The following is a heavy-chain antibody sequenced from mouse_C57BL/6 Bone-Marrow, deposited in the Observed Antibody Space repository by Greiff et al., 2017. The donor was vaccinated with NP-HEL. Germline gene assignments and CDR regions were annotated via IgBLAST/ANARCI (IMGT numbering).Heavy chain of an antibody. D-gene: IGHD1-1*01. J-gene: IGHJ3*01. CDR1: GYTFTSYW. V-gene: IGHV1-64*01. CDR3: AREGSSGSWFAY. Sequence: QVQLQQPGAELVKPGASVKLSCKASGYTFTSYWMHWVKQRPGQGLEWIGMIHPNSGSTNYNEKFKSKATLTVDKSSSTAYMQLSRLTSEDSAVYYCAREGSSGSWFAYWGQGTLVTVSA. CDR2: IHPNSGST.